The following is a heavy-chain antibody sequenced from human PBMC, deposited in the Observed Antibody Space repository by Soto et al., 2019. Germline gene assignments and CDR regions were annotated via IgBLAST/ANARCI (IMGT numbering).Heavy chain of an antibody. CDR2: INHSGST. D-gene: IGHD3-22*01. CDR1: GGSFGGYY. V-gene: IGHV4-34*01. J-gene: IGHJ4*02. Sequence: PSETLSLTCAVYGGSFGGYYWSWIRQPPGKGLEWIGEINHSGSTNYNPSLKSRVTISVDTSKNQFSLKLSSVTAADTAVYYCARDQGYYDSRGSFDYWGQGTLVTVSS. CDR3: ARDQGYYDSRGSFDY.